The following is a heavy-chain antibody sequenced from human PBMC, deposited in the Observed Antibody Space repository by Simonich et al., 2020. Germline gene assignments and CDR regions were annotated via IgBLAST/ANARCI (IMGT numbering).Heavy chain of an antibody. Sequence: QVQLVQSGAEVKKPGASGKVSCKPSGYTFTGYYMHWVRQAPGQGLEWMGWNKPNSGDTNYAQKFQGRVTMTRDTSISTAYMELSRLRSDDTAVYYCAREGFDYWGQGTLVTVSS. J-gene: IGHJ4*02. CDR3: AREGFDY. CDR2: NKPNSGDT. V-gene: IGHV1-2*02. CDR1: GYTFTGYY.